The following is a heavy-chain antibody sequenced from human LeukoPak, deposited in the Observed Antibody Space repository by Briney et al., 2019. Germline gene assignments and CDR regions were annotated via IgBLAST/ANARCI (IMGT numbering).Heavy chain of an antibody. D-gene: IGHD6-13*01. CDR1: GYTFNTYG. V-gene: IGHV1-18*01. CDR2: ISPYNGNT. CDR3: ARGRQLGFV. J-gene: IGHJ4*02. Sequence: ASVKVSCKPYGYTFNTYGITWVRQAPGQGLEWMGWISPYNGNTNYAQKFQGRVTMTTDTSTSTAYMELRSLRSEDTAVYYCARGRQLGFVWGQGTLVTVSS.